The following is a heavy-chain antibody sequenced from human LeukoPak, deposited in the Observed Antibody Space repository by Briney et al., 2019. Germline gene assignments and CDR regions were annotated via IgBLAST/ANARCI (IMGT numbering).Heavy chain of an antibody. J-gene: IGHJ4*02. Sequence: SETLSLTCTVSGGSISSSSYYWGWIRQPPGKGLEWIGSIYYSGSTYYNPSLKSRVTISVDTSKNQFSLKLSSVTAADTAVYYCARQEYYYDSSGDLLFDYWGQGTLVTVSS. V-gene: IGHV4-39*01. CDR2: IYYSGST. CDR3: ARQEYYYDSSGDLLFDY. D-gene: IGHD3-22*01. CDR1: GGSISSSSYY.